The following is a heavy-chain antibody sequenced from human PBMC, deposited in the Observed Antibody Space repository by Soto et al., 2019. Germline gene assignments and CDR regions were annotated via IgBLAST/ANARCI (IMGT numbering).Heavy chain of an antibody. V-gene: IGHV1-18*01. CDR1: VCTFTGYG. CDR3: ARAGIAVDGTMDD. J-gene: IGHJ6*01. D-gene: IGHD6-19*01. Sequence: ASVKVSCKASVCTFTGYGISSELQASGQGIEWMGWISAYNGNTNFAQKLQGRLTMTTDTGTSTAYMALRSLRSDDTVVYCCARAGIAVDGTMDDRG. CDR2: ISAYNGNT.